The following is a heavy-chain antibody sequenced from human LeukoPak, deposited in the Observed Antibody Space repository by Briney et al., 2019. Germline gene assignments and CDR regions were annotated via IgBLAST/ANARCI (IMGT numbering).Heavy chain of an antibody. CDR2: ISGSGGST. CDR1: GFTFSSYA. D-gene: IGHD3-22*01. V-gene: IGHV3-23*01. Sequence: GGSLRLSCAASGFTFSSYAMSWVRQAPGKGLEWVSAISGSGGSTYYADSVKGRFTISRDNSKNTLNLQMNSLRAEDTAVYYCAKGGLYYYDSSGYSDYWGQGTLVTVSS. CDR3: AKGGLYYYDSSGYSDY. J-gene: IGHJ4*02.